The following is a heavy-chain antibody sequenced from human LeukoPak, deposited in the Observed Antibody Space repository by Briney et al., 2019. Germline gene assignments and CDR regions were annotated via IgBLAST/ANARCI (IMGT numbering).Heavy chain of an antibody. V-gene: IGHV3-74*01. D-gene: IGHD6-19*01. CDR3: AREGREQWLVRLNYMDI. CDR1: GFTFRSYW. Sequence: PGGSLRLSCAASGFTFRSYWMHWVRHAPGKGLVWVPRINSDGSSTNYADSVKGRLTISRDNAKNTLYLQMNSLRAEDTAVYYCAREGREQWLVRLNYMDIWGKGTTVTVSS. CDR2: INSDGSST. J-gene: IGHJ6*03.